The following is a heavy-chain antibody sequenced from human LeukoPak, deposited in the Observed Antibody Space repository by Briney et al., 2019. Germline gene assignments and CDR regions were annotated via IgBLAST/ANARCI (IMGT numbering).Heavy chain of an antibody. CDR1: GGSFSGYY. J-gene: IGHJ4*02. CDR2: INHSGST. Sequence: SETLSLTCAVYGGSFSGYYWSWIRQPPGKGLEWIGEINHSGSTNYNPSLKSRVTISVDTSKNQFSLKLRSVTAADTAVYYCARVWDWNLYYFDYWGQGTLVTVSS. CDR3: ARVWDWNLYYFDY. V-gene: IGHV4-34*01. D-gene: IGHD3/OR15-3a*01.